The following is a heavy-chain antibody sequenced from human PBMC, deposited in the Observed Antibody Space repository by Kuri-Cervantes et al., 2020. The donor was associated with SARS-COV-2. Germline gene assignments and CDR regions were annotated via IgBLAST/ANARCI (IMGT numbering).Heavy chain of an antibody. CDR3: AKGIAVATGYFDY. Sequence: GGSLRLSCAASGFTFSSYGMHWVRRAPGKGLEWVAFIRYDGSNKYYADSVKGRFTISRDNSKNTLYLQMNSLRAEDTAVYYCAKGIAVATGYFDYWGQGTLVTVSS. CDR2: IRYDGSNK. D-gene: IGHD6-19*01. J-gene: IGHJ4*02. V-gene: IGHV3-30*02. CDR1: GFTFSSYG.